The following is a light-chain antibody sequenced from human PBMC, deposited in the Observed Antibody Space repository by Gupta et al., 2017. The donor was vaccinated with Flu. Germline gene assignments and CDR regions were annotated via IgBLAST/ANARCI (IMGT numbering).Light chain of an antibody. CDR3: TTYAGNVRVI. CDR2: EVN. Sequence: QSALPQPPSASGSRGQSVTISCSGTNSDLGAYKYVSLNQKPPGTAPNLILSEVNKRPSGVPDRFSGSKSGNTASLTVSGLQPEEEADYYCTTYAGNVRVIFGGGPKVTV. CDR1: NSDLGAYKY. V-gene: IGLV2-8*01. J-gene: IGLJ2*01.